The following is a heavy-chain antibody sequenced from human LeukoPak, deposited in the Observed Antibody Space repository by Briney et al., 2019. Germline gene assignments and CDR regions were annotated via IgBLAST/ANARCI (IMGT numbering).Heavy chain of an antibody. V-gene: IGHV4-61*01. D-gene: IGHD3-3*01. CDR2: IYYSGST. CDR3: ARGPLRSGYYRPNWFDP. CDR1: GGSVSSGTYY. J-gene: IGHJ5*02. Sequence: NPSETLSLTCTVSGGSVSSGTYYWSWIRQPPGKGLEWIGYIYYSGSTNYNPSLKSRVTISVDTSKNQFSLKLSSVTAADTAVYYCARGPLRSGYYRPNWFDPWGQGTLVTVSS.